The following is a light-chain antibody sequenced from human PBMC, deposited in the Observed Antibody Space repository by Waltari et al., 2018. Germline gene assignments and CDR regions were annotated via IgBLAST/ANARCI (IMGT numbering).Light chain of an antibody. CDR3: QQYNLWPWT. Sequence: EIVMTQSPVTLSVSPGERATLSCRASQSVGTKLAWYQQKPGQAPRLLIYGASTRATGIAARLGGSGSGTKFTLTISSLQSEDFAIYYCQQYNLWPWTFDQGTKVDIK. CDR2: GAS. V-gene: IGKV3-15*01. CDR1: QSVGTK. J-gene: IGKJ1*01.